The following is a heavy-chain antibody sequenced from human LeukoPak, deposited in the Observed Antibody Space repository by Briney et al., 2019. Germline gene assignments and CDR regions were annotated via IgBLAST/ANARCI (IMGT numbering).Heavy chain of an antibody. CDR1: GGSISGSNYY. CDR3: ARRGYYGWGSVY. J-gene: IGHJ4*02. D-gene: IGHD3-10*01. Sequence: PSETLSLTCTVSGGSISGSNYYWGWIRQPPGKGLVWIGVVYYSGSTYYSSSFKSRVTISVDTSKNKFSLKLSPVTTADTAIYYCARRGYYGWGSVYWGQGTLVTVSS. V-gene: IGHV4-39*01. CDR2: VYYSGST.